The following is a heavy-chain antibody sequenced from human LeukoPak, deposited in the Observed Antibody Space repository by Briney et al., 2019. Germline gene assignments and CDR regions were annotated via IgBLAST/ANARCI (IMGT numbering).Heavy chain of an antibody. CDR3: ARVRVPAAIHYYYYYMDV. D-gene: IGHD2-2*01. Sequence: SETLSLTCTVSGGSISSSSYYWGWIRQPRGKGLEWIVSIYYSGSTYDNPSLKSRVTVSVDTSKNQFSLKLSSVTAADTAVYYCARVRVPAAIHYYYYYMDVWGKGTTVTVSS. CDR1: GGSISSSSYY. V-gene: IGHV4-39*07. J-gene: IGHJ6*03. CDR2: IYYSGST.